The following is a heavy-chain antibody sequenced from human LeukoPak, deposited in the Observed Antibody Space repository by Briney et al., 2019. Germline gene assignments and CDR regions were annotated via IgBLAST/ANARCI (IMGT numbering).Heavy chain of an antibody. CDR2: ISYDGSNK. CDR1: GYAFSSHG. CDR3: ASGAVAGLDDY. V-gene: IGHV3-30*03. Sequence: GGSLRLSCAASGYAFSSHGLTWVRQAPGKGLEWVAVISYDGSNKYYADSVKGRFTISRDNSKNTLYLQMNSLRAEDTAVYYCASGAVAGLDDYWGQGTLVTVSS. D-gene: IGHD6-19*01. J-gene: IGHJ4*02.